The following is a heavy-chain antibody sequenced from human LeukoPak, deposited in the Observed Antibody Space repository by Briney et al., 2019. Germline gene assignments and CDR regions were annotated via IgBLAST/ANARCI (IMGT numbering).Heavy chain of an antibody. CDR2: INAYNGYT. D-gene: IGHD6-19*01. Sequence: ASVKVSCKASGYTFTNYGITWVRQAPGQGLEWMGWINAYNGYTNYAQKMQDRVTVTTDTSTSTAYMELRSLRSDDTVVYYCARGRGSSDWYYCDNWGQGTLVTVSS. V-gene: IGHV1-18*01. J-gene: IGHJ4*02. CDR1: GYTFTNYG. CDR3: ARGRGSSDWYYCDN.